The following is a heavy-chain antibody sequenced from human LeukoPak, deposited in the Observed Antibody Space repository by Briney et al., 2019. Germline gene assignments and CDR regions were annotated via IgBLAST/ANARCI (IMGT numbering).Heavy chain of an antibody. V-gene: IGHV1-2*02. Sequence: ASVKVSCKASGYTFTGYYMHWVRQAPGQGLEWMGWINPNSGGTNYAQKFQGRVTMTRDTSISTACMELSSLRSEDTAVYYCARDPSYDILTGYYRPYYFDYWGQGTLVTVSS. CDR3: ARDPSYDILTGYYRPYYFDY. J-gene: IGHJ4*02. CDR2: INPNSGGT. D-gene: IGHD3-9*01. CDR1: GYTFTGYY.